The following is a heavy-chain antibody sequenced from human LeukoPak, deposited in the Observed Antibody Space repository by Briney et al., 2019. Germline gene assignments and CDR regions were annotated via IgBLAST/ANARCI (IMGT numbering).Heavy chain of an antibody. Sequence: PSETLSLTCTVSGGSISNDSYYWGWIRQPPGKGLEWIGSINYSGNTYYNPSLKSRVTISVDTSRTQFSLKLSSVTAADTAVYYCARLPLYDTGGSWGQGTLVTVSS. CDR1: GGSISNDSYY. D-gene: IGHD3-22*01. V-gene: IGHV4-39*01. CDR2: INYSGNT. J-gene: IGHJ4*02. CDR3: ARLPLYDTGGS.